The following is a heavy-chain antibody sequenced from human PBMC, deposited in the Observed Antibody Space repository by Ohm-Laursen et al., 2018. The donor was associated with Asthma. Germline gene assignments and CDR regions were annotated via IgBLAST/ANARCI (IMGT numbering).Heavy chain of an antibody. CDR2: ISSSSSTI. J-gene: IGHJ6*02. Sequence: SLRLSCAASGFTFSSYSMNWVRQAPGKGLEWVSYISSSSSTIYYADSVKGRFTISRDNSKNTLYLQMNSLRAEDTAVYYCAKDLKGIAIRVYYYGMDVWGQGTTVTVSS. CDR3: AKDLKGIAIRVYYYGMDV. D-gene: IGHD6-13*01. CDR1: GFTFSSYS. V-gene: IGHV3-48*01.